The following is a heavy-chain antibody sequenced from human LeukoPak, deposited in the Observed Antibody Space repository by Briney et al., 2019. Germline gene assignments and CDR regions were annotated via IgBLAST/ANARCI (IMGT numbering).Heavy chain of an antibody. CDR2: ISDSGGRT. J-gene: IGHJ4*02. CDR1: GFTFSTDV. D-gene: IGHD3-22*01. CDR3: AKRGVVIRVILVGFHKEAYYFDS. Sequence: PGGSLRLSCAASGFTFSTDVMSWVRQAPGKGLEWVAGISDSGGRTNYADSVKGRFTISRDNPKNTLYLQMNSLRAEDTAVYFCAKRGVVIRVILVGFHKEAYYFDSWGQGALVTVSS. V-gene: IGHV3-23*01.